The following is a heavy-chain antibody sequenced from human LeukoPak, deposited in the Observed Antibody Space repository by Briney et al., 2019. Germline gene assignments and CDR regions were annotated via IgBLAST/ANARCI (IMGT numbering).Heavy chain of an antibody. V-gene: IGHV3-30*18. CDR2: ISYDGSNK. Sequence: PGRSLRLSCAASGFTFSRYGMHWVRQAPGKGLEWVAVISYDGSNKYYADSVKGRFTISRDNSKNTLYLQMNSLRAEDTAVYYCAKLLPNWGQGTLVTVSS. CDR1: GFTFSRYG. J-gene: IGHJ4*02. CDR3: AKLLPN.